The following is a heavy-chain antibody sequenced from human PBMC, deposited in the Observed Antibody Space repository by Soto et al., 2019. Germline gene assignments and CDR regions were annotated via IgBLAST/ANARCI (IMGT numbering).Heavy chain of an antibody. Sequence: XETLSLTCADACGSVTNKRYYWGWIRQSPGKGLEWIGSVYYRGRSYSKSSVKSRVTISVDTSKNQFSLNLNSVTASDTAVYFCVSKRTTVITQAYFDDWGPGALVTVSS. V-gene: IGHV4-39*01. D-gene: IGHD4-4*01. J-gene: IGHJ4*02. CDR2: VYYRGRS. CDR1: CGSVTNKRYY. CDR3: VSKRTTVITQAYFDD.